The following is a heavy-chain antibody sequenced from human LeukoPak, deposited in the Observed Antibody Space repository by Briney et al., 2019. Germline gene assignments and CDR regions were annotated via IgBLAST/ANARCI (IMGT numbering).Heavy chain of an antibody. V-gene: IGHV4-59*08. CDR3: ARLRYVGPYYYYGMDG. CDR2: IYYSGST. J-gene: IGHJ6*02. Sequence: SETLSLTCTVSGGSISSYYWSWIRQPPGKGLEWIGYIYYSGSTNYNPSLKSRVTISVDTSKNQFSLKLSSVTAADTAVYYCARLRYVGPYYYYGMDGWGQGTTVTVSS. CDR1: GGSISSYY. D-gene: IGHD3-9*01.